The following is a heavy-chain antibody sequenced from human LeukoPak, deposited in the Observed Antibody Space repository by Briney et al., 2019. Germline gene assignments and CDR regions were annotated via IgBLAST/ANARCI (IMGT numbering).Heavy chain of an antibody. Sequence: ASVKVSCKASGYTFTSYDINWVRQATGQGLEWMGWMNPNSGNTGYAQKFQGRVTMTRNTSISTAYMELSSLRSEDTAMYYCARGGSGLYYDILTGQIGGAFDIWGQGTMVTVSS. CDR3: ARGGSGLYYDILTGQIGGAFDI. CDR1: GYTFTSYD. D-gene: IGHD3-9*01. V-gene: IGHV1-8*01. J-gene: IGHJ3*02. CDR2: MNPNSGNT.